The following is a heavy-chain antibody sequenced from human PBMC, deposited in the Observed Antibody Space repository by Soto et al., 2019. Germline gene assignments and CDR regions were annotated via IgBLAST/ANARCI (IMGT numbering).Heavy chain of an antibody. Sequence: EVQVLESGGGLVQPGGSLRLSCAASGFTFSCCAMSWVRQAPGKGLEWVSTIHGDGDYTHYTDSVKGRFTISRDNSRNRFNLQRKGLRVDATAVNNGVRNRGGGRYTDSSFATWGRGTLVTVSS. D-gene: IGHD2-2*02. J-gene: IGHJ2*01. V-gene: IGHV3-23*01. CDR1: GFTFSCCA. CDR2: IHGDGDYT. CDR3: VRNRGGGRYTDSSFAT.